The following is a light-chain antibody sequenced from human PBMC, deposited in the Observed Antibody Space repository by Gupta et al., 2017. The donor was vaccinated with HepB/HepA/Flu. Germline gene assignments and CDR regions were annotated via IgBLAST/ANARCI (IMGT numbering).Light chain of an antibody. Sequence: IQMTQSPSSLSASVGDRVTITFRASQSVSRYLNWYQQKPGEGPKLLIYVASNLQRGVPSRFSGSGSGTDFTFTISRLQPEDYATYNCQQSYYIPITFGGGTMVDIK. CDR1: QSVSRY. V-gene: IGKV1-39*01. CDR3: QQSYYIPIT. CDR2: VAS. J-gene: IGKJ4*01.